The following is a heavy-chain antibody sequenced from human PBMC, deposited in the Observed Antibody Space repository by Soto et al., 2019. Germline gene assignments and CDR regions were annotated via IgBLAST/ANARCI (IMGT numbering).Heavy chain of an antibody. CDR3: ARDQTRFPYSSSSQDWYFDL. J-gene: IGHJ2*01. CDR1: GFTFSSYG. CDR2: IWYDGSNK. V-gene: IGHV3-33*01. D-gene: IGHD6-6*01. Sequence: QVQLVESGGGVVQPGRSLRLSCAASGFTFSSYGMHWVRQAPGKGLEWVAVIWYDGSNKYYADSVKGRFTISRDNSKNTLYLQMNSLRAEDTAVYYCARDQTRFPYSSSSQDWYFDLWGRGTLVTVSS.